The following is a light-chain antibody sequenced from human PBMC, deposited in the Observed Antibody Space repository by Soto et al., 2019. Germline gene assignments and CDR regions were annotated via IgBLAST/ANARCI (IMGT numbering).Light chain of an antibody. CDR2: NAS. CDR1: QRFSRW. CDR3: QQYYSYYPT. J-gene: IGKJ1*01. V-gene: IGKV1-5*01. Sequence: DIQMTQSPSTLSASLGDRVTITSRASQRFSRWLAWYQQKPQKAPKLLIFNASSLDSGVPSRFSGSGSGTDFTLTISSLQPDDFATYYCQQYYSYYPTCGKGTKVNIK.